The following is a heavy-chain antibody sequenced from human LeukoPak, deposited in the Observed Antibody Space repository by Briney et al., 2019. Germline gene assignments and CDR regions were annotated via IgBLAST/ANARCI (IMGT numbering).Heavy chain of an antibody. D-gene: IGHD6-25*01. Sequence: ATLKASCKASGYTFTGYYMHWVRQAPGQGLGWMGWINPNRGGTNYAQKFQGRVTMTRDTSISTAYMELSRLRSDDTAVYYCARRFTAAIRYDYWGQGTLVTVSS. V-gene: IGHV1-2*02. CDR1: GYTFTGYY. J-gene: IGHJ4*02. CDR3: ARRFTAAIRYDY. CDR2: INPNRGGT.